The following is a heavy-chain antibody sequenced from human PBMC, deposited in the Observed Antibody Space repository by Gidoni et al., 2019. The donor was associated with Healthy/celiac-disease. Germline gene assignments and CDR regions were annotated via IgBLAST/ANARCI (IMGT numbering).Heavy chain of an antibody. CDR3: ARRELLRSYYYAMDV. J-gene: IGHJ6*02. D-gene: IGHD2-15*01. Sequence: EVQLLESGVGLEQPGGSLRLTCAASGFTVSTYASSWVRQAPGKGLEWVSAISGSGGSTYYADSVKGRFTIYRDNSKISLYLQMNSLRAEDTAVYYCARRELLRSYYYAMDVWGQGTTVTVSS. CDR2: ISGSGGST. CDR1: GFTVSTYA. V-gene: IGHV3-23*01.